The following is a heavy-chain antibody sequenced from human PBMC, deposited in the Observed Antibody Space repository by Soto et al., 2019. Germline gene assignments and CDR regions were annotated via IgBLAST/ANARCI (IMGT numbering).Heavy chain of an antibody. CDR3: ARYIPGVRYYGLDV. D-gene: IGHD2-2*01. J-gene: IGHJ6*02. Sequence: EVQLLESGGGLVQPGGSLRLSCAASGFTFSSYAMKWVRQAPGKGLEWVSLIGESGTPTYYADSVKGRFTISRDNSGNKLFLEMYSRRAEDTAVYYCARYIPGVRYYGLDVWGQGTTVTVSS. CDR1: GFTFSSYA. V-gene: IGHV3-23*01. CDR2: IGESGTPT.